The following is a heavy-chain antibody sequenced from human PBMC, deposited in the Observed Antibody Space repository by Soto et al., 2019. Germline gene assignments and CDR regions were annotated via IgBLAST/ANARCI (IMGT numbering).Heavy chain of an antibody. CDR1: GFTVSSNY. J-gene: IGHJ4*02. V-gene: IGHV3-66*01. CDR3: ARDRSSGYPYYFDY. Sequence: EVQLVESGGGLVQTGGSLRLSCAASGFTVSSNYMSWVRQAPGQGLEWVSVIYSGGLPYYADSVKGRFTISRDNSNNTLYLQMDSLRAEDTAVYYCARDRSSGYPYYFDYWGQGTLVTVSS. CDR2: IYSGGLP. D-gene: IGHD3-3*01.